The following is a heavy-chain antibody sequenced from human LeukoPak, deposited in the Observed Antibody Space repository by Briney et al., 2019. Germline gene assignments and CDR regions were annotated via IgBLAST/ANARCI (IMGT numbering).Heavy chain of an antibody. V-gene: IGHV4-34*01. Sequence: SETLSLTCGVYGGSLSGHFWSWIRQPLGKGLEWIGEIKHTGYTNYNPSLKSRVTISVVTSKNQFSLKLSSMTAADTAVYYCAREYTTSSTSFDYWGQGTLVTVSS. J-gene: IGHJ4*02. D-gene: IGHD6-6*01. CDR2: IKHTGYT. CDR3: AREYTTSSTSFDY. CDR1: GGSLSGHF.